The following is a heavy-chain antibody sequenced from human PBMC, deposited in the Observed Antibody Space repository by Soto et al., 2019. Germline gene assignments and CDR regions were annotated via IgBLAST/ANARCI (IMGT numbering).Heavy chain of an antibody. J-gene: IGHJ4*02. D-gene: IGHD3-3*01. CDR2: IYWDDAK. V-gene: IGHV2-5*02. CDR3: AHRVLRTVFGLVTTTAISFAF. CDR1: GFSLTTSGVG. Sequence: QITLNESGPTVVRPTETLTLTCRFSGFSLTTSGVGVGWFRQSPGKAPEWLALIYWDDAKRYSASLKSRLTITKDTSKNQVVLTVSDLDPTDTATYYCAHRVLRTVFGLVTTTAISFAFWGQGTPVAVSS.